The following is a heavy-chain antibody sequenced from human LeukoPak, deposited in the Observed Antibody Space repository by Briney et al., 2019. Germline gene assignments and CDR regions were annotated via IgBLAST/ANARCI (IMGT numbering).Heavy chain of an antibody. CDR3: LQGPEYSSSWLEI. Sequence: GASVKVSCKASGYTFPYCSLHWLQQPPGQGRERMRWITLYNGNINYAQKLQSRVTNTRDMSLRTAYIELSSLRSEDSAVFYYLQGPEYSSSWLEIWGQGTMVTVSS. D-gene: IGHD6-13*01. CDR2: ITLYNGNI. CDR1: GYTFPYCS. J-gene: IGHJ3*02. V-gene: IGHV1-68*02.